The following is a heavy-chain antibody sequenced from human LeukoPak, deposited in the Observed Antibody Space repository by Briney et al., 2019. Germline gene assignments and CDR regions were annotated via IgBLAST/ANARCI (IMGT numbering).Heavy chain of an antibody. D-gene: IGHD6-19*01. V-gene: IGHV4-59*11. J-gene: IGHJ4*02. CDR1: VDSINNHY. CDR3: ARASGWYGYYFDY. CDR2: IYYSGST. Sequence: SETLSLTCTVSVDSINNHYWSWIREPPGKGREWIGYIYYSGSTNYNPSLKSRVAISVDTSKNQFSLKLSSVTAADTAVYYCARASGWYGYYFDYWGQGTLVTVSS.